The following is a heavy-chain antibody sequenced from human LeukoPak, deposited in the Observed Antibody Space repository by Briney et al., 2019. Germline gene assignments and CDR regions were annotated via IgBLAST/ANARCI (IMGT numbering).Heavy chain of an antibody. Sequence: SETLSLTCTVSGGSISSSSYYWGWIRQPPGKGLEWIGSIYYSGSTYYNPSLKSRVTISVDTSKNQFSLKLSSVTAADTAVYYCARGRALWFGDYWGQGTLVTVSS. CDR2: IYYSGST. D-gene: IGHD3-10*01. J-gene: IGHJ4*02. CDR1: GGSISSSSYY. V-gene: IGHV4-39*07. CDR3: ARGRALWFGDY.